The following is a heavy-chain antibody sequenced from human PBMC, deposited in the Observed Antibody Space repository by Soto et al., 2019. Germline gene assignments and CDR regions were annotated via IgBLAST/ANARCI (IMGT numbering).Heavy chain of an antibody. Sequence: PGGSLRLSCAASGFAFSNYWMTWVRQAPGKGLEWVGRIKSKTDGGTTDYAAPVKGRFTISRDDSKNTLYLQMISLKTEDTAVYYCTTDVLRYFDWADDAFDIWGQGTMVTVSS. CDR1: GFAFSNYW. CDR3: TTDVLRYFDWADDAFDI. D-gene: IGHD3-9*01. CDR2: IKSKTDGGTT. J-gene: IGHJ3*02. V-gene: IGHV3-15*01.